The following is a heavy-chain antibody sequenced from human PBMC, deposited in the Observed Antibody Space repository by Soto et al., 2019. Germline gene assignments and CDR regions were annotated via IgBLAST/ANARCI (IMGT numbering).Heavy chain of an antibody. V-gene: IGHV3-30-3*01. Sequence: GGSLRLSCAASGFTFSSYAMHWVRQAPGKGLEWVAVISYDGSNKYYADSVKGRFTISRDNSKNTLYLQMNSLRAEDTAVYYCARGPRGDYVWGSFSNLLYWGQGTLVTVSS. CDR2: ISYDGSNK. J-gene: IGHJ4*02. D-gene: IGHD3-16*01. CDR1: GFTFSSYA. CDR3: ARGPRGDYVWGSFSNLLY.